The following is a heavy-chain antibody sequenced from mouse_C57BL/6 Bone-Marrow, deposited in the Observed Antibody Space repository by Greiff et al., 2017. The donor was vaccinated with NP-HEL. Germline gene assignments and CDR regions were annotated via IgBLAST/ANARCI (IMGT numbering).Heavy chain of an antibody. CDR2: IDPEDGDT. Sequence: EVQLVESGAELVRPGASVKLSCTASGFNIKDYYMHWVKQRPEQGLEWIGRIDPEDGDTEYAPKFQGKATMTADTSSNTAYLQLSSLTSEDAAVYYCTTPVVATDWYFDVWGTGTTVTVSS. J-gene: IGHJ1*03. CDR1: GFNIKDYY. D-gene: IGHD1-1*01. CDR3: TTPVVATDWYFDV. V-gene: IGHV14-1*01.